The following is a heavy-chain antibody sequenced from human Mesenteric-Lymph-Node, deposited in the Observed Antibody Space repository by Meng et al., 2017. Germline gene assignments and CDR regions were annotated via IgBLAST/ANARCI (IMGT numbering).Heavy chain of an antibody. CDR1: GGAFSCYY. V-gene: IGHV4-34*01. D-gene: IGHD1-26*01. CDR2: INHSGST. CDR3: AKEGASA. J-gene: IGHJ4*02. Sequence: PSQTLSLPCXVYGGAFSCYYWXWIRQPPGKGLEWIGEINHSGSTNYNPSLKSRVTISVDTSKNQFSLKLSSVTAADTAVYYCAKEGASAWGQGTLVTVSS.